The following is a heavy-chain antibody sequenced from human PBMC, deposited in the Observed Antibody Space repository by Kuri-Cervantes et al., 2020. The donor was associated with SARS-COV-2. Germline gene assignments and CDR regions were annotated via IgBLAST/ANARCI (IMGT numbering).Heavy chain of an antibody. CDR3: ARDGWGSTSHNWFDP. CDR2: INQDGSEK. J-gene: IGHJ5*02. Sequence: GESLKISCAASGFTFSYYWMSWVRQAPGKGLEWVANINQDGSEKYYVGSVKGRFTISRDNAKNSPYLQMNSLRAEDTAVYYCARDGWGSTSHNWFDPWGQGTLVTVSS. V-gene: IGHV3-7*04. D-gene: IGHD2-2*01. CDR1: GFTFSYYW.